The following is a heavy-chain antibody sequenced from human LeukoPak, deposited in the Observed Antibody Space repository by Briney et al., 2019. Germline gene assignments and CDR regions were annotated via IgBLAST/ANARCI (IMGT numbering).Heavy chain of an antibody. CDR3: ARVQGFGELSLIFDY. CDR2: INHSGST. Sequence: SETLSLTCAVYGGTFSGYYWSWIRQPPGKGLEWIGEINHSGSTNYNPSLKSRVTISVDTSKNQFSLKLSSVTAADTAVYYCARVQGFGELSLIFDYWGQGTLVTVSS. J-gene: IGHJ4*02. V-gene: IGHV4-34*01. D-gene: IGHD3-10*01. CDR1: GGTFSGYY.